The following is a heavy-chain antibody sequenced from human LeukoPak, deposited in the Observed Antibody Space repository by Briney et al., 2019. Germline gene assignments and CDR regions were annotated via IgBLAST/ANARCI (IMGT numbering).Heavy chain of an antibody. D-gene: IGHD6-19*01. CDR1: GGSISSSSYY. Sequence: SETLSLTCTVSGGSISSSSYYWGWIRQPPGKGLEWIGSIYYSGSTYYNPSLKSRVTISVDTSKNQFSLKLSSVTAADTAVYYCARHFLQWLENWCDPWGQGTLVTVSS. J-gene: IGHJ5*02. CDR3: ARHFLQWLENWCDP. V-gene: IGHV4-39*01. CDR2: IYYSGST.